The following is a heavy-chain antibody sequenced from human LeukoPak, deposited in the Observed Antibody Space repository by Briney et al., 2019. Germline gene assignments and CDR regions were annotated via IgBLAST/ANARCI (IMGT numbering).Heavy chain of an antibody. Sequence: PGRSLRLSCAASGFTFSSYAMHWVRQAPGKGLEWVAVISYDGSNKYYADSVKGRFTISRDNSKNTLYLQMNSPRAEDTAVYYCARGVGQYSSSPFDYWGQGTLVTVSS. D-gene: IGHD6-13*01. CDR3: ARGVGQYSSSPFDY. CDR2: ISYDGSNK. CDR1: GFTFSSYA. J-gene: IGHJ4*02. V-gene: IGHV3-30-3*01.